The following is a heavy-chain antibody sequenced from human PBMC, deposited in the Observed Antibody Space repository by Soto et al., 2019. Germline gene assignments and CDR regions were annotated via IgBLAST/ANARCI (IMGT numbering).Heavy chain of an antibody. CDR1: GYTFTSYA. CDR2: INAGNGNT. D-gene: IGHD3-10*01. Sequence: QVQLVQSGAEVKKPGASVKVSCKASGYTFTSYAMHWVRQAPGQRLEWMGWINAGNGNTKYSQKFQGRVTITRDTSASTAYMELSSLRSEDTAVYYCARDSEAVLLWFGELFGGMDVWGQGTTVTVSS. CDR3: ARDSEAVLLWFGELFGGMDV. V-gene: IGHV1-3*01. J-gene: IGHJ6*02.